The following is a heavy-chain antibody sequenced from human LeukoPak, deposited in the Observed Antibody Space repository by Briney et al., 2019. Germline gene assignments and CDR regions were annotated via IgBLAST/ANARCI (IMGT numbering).Heavy chain of an antibody. J-gene: IGHJ6*03. V-gene: IGHV3-11*04. D-gene: IGHD6-19*01. CDR1: GFTFSDYY. CDR2: ISSSGSTI. CDR3: ARDRPRAVAYYYYYYMDV. Sequence: PGGSRRLSCAASGFTFSDYYMSWIRQAPGKGLEWVSYISSSGSTIYYTDSVKGRFAISRDNAKNSLYLQMNSLRAEDTAVYYCARDRPRAVAYYYYYYMDVWGKGTTVTVSS.